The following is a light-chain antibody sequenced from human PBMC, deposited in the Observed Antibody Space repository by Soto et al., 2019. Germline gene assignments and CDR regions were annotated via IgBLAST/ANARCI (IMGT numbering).Light chain of an antibody. CDR2: GAS. Sequence: EIVLTQSPGTLSLPPGERATLSCRASQSVSSNHLAWYQQKPGQAPRLLIYGASSRATGIPDRFSGSGSGTDFTLTINRLEPEDFAVYYCQQYGSSPAFGGGTKVEIK. V-gene: IGKV3-20*01. J-gene: IGKJ4*01. CDR1: QSVSSNH. CDR3: QQYGSSPA.